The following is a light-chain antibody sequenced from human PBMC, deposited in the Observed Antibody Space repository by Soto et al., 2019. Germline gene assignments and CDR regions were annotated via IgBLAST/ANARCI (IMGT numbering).Light chain of an antibody. CDR3: QERGNWPPIT. V-gene: IGKV3-11*01. J-gene: IGKJ5*01. CDR1: QSVSSY. Sequence: EIVLTQSPATLSLSPGERATLSCRASQSVSSYLAWYQQKPGQAPRLLIYDASNRATGVPARFSASGSGTDFTLTISSLEPEDFAVYYCQERGNWPPITFGQGTRLEIK. CDR2: DAS.